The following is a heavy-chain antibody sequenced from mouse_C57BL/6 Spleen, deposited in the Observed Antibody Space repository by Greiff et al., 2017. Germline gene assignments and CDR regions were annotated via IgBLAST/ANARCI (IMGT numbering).Heavy chain of an antibody. V-gene: IGHV1-55*01. CDR2: IFPGSGST. CDR1: GYTFTSYW. Sequence: VQLQQPGAELVKPGASVKMSCKASGYTFTSYWITWVKQRPGQGLEWIGDIFPGSGSTNYNEKFKGKATLTVDTSSSTAYMQLSSLTSEDSAVYYCARNGEYGRTWFAYWGQGTLVTVSA. CDR3: ARNGEYGRTWFAY. D-gene: IGHD1-2*01. J-gene: IGHJ3*01.